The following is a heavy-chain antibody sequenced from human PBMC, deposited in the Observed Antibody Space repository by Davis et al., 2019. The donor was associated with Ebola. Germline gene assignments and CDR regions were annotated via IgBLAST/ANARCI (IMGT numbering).Heavy chain of an antibody. CDR2: ISSSSSYI. V-gene: IGHV3-21*01. Sequence: GESLIPPCAASGFTFSRYSLNWVRQAPGTGLEWVSSISSSSSYIYYADSVKGRFTISRDNAKNSLYLQMNSLRAEDTAVYYCAREGDRYCSGGSCYYRPYYYGMDVWGQGTTVTVSS. D-gene: IGHD2-15*01. CDR3: AREGDRYCSGGSCYYRPYYYGMDV. J-gene: IGHJ6*02. CDR1: GFTFSRYS.